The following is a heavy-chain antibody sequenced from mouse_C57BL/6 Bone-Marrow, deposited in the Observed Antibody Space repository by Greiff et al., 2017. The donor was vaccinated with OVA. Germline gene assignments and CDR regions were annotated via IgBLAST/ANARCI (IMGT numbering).Heavy chain of an antibody. J-gene: IGHJ2*01. D-gene: IGHD4-1*01. CDR1: GFSLTSYG. V-gene: IGHV2-2*01. CDR3: ASELTGYYFDY. CDR2: IWSGGST. Sequence: QVQLKESGPGLVQPSQSLSITCTVSGFSLTSYGVHWVRQSPGKGLEWLGVIWSGGSTDYNAAFISRLSISKDNSKSQVFFKMNSLQADDTAIYYCASELTGYYFDYWGQGTTLTVSS.